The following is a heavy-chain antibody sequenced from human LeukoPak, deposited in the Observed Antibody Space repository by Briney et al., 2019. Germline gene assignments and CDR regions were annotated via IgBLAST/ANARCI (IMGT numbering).Heavy chain of an antibody. Sequence: ASVKVSCKASGYTFTSYDINWVRQATGQGLEWMGWMNPNSGNTGYAQKFQGRVTMTRNTSISTAYMELSSLRSEDTAVYYCATYSSSSYSGYYYYYMDVWGKGTTVTVSS. CDR1: GYTFTSYD. CDR2: MNPNSGNT. J-gene: IGHJ6*03. V-gene: IGHV1-8*01. D-gene: IGHD6-13*01. CDR3: ATYSSSSYSGYYYYYMDV.